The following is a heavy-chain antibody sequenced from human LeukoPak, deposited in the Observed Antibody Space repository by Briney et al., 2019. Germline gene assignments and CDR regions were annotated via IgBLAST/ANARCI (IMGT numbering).Heavy chain of an antibody. Sequence: PSETLSLTCTVSGGSISSHYWSWIRQPPGKGLEWIGYIYYSGSTNYNPSLKSRVTISVDTSKNQFSLKLSSVTAADTAVYYCARGNYDILTGYPYYYFDYWGQGTLVTVSS. D-gene: IGHD3-9*01. J-gene: IGHJ4*02. CDR2: IYYSGST. V-gene: IGHV4-59*11. CDR3: ARGNYDILTGYPYYYFDY. CDR1: GGSISSHY.